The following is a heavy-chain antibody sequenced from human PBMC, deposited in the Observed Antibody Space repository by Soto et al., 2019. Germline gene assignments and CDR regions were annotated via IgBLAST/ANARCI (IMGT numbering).Heavy chain of an antibody. CDR2: IYPGDSDT. CDR1: GYSFSDYW. Sequence: LGESLKISCKGSGYSFSDYWIGWVRQMPGKGLEWMGIIYPGDSDTRYSPSFQGQVTISADKSISTAYLQWSSLKASDTAIYYCARAHRDGYNHRLLDYWGQGTLVTVSS. CDR3: ARAHRDGYNHRLLDY. V-gene: IGHV5-51*01. J-gene: IGHJ4*02. D-gene: IGHD5-12*01.